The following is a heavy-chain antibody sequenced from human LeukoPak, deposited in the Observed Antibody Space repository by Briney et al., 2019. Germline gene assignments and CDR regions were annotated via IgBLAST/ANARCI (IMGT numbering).Heavy chain of an antibody. CDR2: INPNSGNT. J-gene: IGHJ4*02. CDR1: GYTFTGYY. V-gene: IGHV1-18*04. CDR3: ARDGLVTPVDY. D-gene: IGHD4-23*01. Sequence: ASVKVSCKASGYTFTGYYMHWVRQAPGQGLEWMGWINPNSGNTNYAQKLQGRVTMTTDTSTSTAYMELRSLRSDDTAVYYCARDGLVTPVDYWGQGTLVTVSS.